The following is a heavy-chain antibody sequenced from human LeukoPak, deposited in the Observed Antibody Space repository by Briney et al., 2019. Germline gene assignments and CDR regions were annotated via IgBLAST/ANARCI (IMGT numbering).Heavy chain of an antibody. CDR3: ASSMVRGLINLM. CDR2: INPNSGGT. V-gene: IGHV1-2*06. J-gene: IGHJ4*02. CDR1: GYTFTGYY. Sequence: ASVKVSCKASGYTFTGYYMHWVRQAPGQGLEWMGRINPNSGGTNYAQKFQGRVTMTRNTSISTAYMELSRLRSDDTAVYYCASSMVRGLINLMWGQGTLVTVSS. D-gene: IGHD3-10*01.